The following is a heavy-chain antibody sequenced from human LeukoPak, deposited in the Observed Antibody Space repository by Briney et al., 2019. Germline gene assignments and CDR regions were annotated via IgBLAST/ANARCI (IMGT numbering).Heavy chain of an antibody. CDR1: GGSISSYQ. CDR3: ASGHNSGWGYFDY. Sequence: SETLSLTCTVSGGSISSYQWSWIRQPAGKGLECIGRINTSGTTNYNPSLKSRVTMSVDTSKNQFSLKLSSVTAADTAVYYCASGHNSGWGYFDYWGQGPLVTVSS. CDR2: INTSGTT. J-gene: IGHJ4*02. V-gene: IGHV4-4*07. D-gene: IGHD6-19*01.